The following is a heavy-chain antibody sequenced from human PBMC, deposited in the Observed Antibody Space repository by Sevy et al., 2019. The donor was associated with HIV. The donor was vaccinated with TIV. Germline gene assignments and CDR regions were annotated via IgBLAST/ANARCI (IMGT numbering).Heavy chain of an antibody. J-gene: IGHJ4*02. Sequence: GKSLKISCKASGYKFSDDWIGWVRQMPGKGLEWIGIIYPDDSDTRDSPSFQGQVTISVDKSIDTAYLQWSSLKASDTAIYFSARRLGSYFDTVTDYLGAFDYWGQGTQVTVSS. CDR2: IYPDDSDT. CDR3: ARRLGSYFDTVTDYLGAFDY. CDR1: GYKFSDDW. V-gene: IGHV5-51*01. D-gene: IGHD3-9*01.